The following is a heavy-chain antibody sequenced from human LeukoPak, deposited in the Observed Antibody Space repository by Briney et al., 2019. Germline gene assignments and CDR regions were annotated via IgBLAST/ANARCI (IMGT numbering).Heavy chain of an antibody. CDR2: ISSSSNYI. V-gene: IGHV3-21*01. CDR3: ATTTVTTP. CDR1: GFTFSSYS. Sequence: GGSLRLSCAASGFTFSSYSRNWVRQAPGKGLEWVSSISSSSNYIYYADSVKGRFTISRDNAKNSLYLQMNSLRAEDTAVYYCATTTVTTPWGQGTLVTVSS. J-gene: IGHJ5*02. D-gene: IGHD4-17*01.